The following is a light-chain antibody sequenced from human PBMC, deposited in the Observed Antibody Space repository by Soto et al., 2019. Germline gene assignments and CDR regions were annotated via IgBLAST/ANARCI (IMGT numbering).Light chain of an antibody. J-gene: IGKJ1*01. V-gene: IGKV1-39*01. Sequence: DIQMTQSPSSLSASVGDRVTITCRASQSISSYLNWYQQKPGKAPKLLIYAASSLQSGVPSRFSGSGSGTDFTRTISSLQPEDFATYYCQQSYSTPPETFGQGTKVEIK. CDR2: AAS. CDR1: QSISSY. CDR3: QQSYSTPPET.